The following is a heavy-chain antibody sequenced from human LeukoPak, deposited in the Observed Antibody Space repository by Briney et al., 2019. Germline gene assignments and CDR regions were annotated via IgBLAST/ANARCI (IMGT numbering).Heavy chain of an antibody. CDR2: INHSGST. V-gene: IGHV4-34*01. D-gene: IGHD6-25*01. CDR3: AREERQGTGWTFDY. J-gene: IGHJ4*02. CDR1: GGSFSGYY. Sequence: SETLSLTCAVYGGSFSGYYWSWIRQPPGKGLEWIGEINHSGSTNYNPSLKSRVTISVDTSKNQFSLKLSSVTAADTAVYYCAREERQGTGWTFDYWGQGTLVTVSS.